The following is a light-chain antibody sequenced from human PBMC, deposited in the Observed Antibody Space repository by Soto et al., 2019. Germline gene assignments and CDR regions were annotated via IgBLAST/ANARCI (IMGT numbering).Light chain of an antibody. CDR2: GAS. CDR1: QSVNSN. Sequence: EIVMTQSPATLSVSPGERATLSCRASQSVNSNLAWYQQKPGQAPRLLIYGASTRATGIPARFSGSGSGTESTLTISSLQSEDFAVYYCQQYNNWPPGFTFGPGTKVDIK. CDR3: QQYNNWPPGFT. J-gene: IGKJ3*01. V-gene: IGKV3-15*01.